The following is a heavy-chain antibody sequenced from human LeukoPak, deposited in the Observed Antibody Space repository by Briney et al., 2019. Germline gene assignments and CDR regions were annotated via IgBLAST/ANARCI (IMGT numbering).Heavy chain of an antibody. J-gene: IGHJ4*02. CDR1: GFTFSSYW. CDR2: INSDGSST. CDR3: ARDLAYCGGDCYSGQDYYFDY. Sequence: PGGSLRLSCAASGFTFSSYWMHWVRQAPGKGLVWVSRINSDGSSTSYADSVKGRFTISRDNAKNTLYLQMNSLRAEDTAVYYCARDLAYCGGDCYSGQDYYFDYWGQGTLVTVSS. V-gene: IGHV3-74*01. D-gene: IGHD2-21*02.